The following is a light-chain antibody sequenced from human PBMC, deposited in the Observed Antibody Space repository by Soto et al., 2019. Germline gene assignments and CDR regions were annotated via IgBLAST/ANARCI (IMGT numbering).Light chain of an antibody. J-gene: IGLJ1*01. CDR2: EVS. Sequence: QSVLTQPASVSASPGQSITISCTGTSSDVGGYNYVSWFQQHPGKAPKLMIYEVSNRPSGVSNRFSGSKSDNTASLTISGLQAEDEADYYCSSYTSSSTPYVFGTGTKVTV. CDR3: SSYTSSSTPYV. CDR1: SSDVGGYNY. V-gene: IGLV2-14*01.